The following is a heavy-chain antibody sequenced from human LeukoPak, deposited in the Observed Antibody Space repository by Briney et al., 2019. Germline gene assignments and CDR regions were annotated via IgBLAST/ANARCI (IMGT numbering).Heavy chain of an antibody. Sequence: ASVKVSCKASGYTCTSYYMHWVRQAPGQGLEWMGIINPSGGSTSYAQKFQGRVTMTRDTSTSTVYMELSSLRSEDTAVYYCARCGPSGSYYCAFDYWGQGTLVTVSS. CDR1: GYTCTSYY. CDR2: INPSGGST. D-gene: IGHD1-26*01. V-gene: IGHV1-46*01. J-gene: IGHJ4*02. CDR3: ARCGPSGSYYCAFDY.